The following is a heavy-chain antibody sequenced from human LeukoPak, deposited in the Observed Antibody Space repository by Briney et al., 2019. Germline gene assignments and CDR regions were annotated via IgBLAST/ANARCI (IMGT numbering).Heavy chain of an antibody. J-gene: IGHJ4*02. CDR2: ISAYNGNT. CDR1: GYTFTSYG. CDR3: ARDLRSYDFWSGYYGVTPYYFDY. D-gene: IGHD3-3*01. V-gene: IGHV1-18*01. Sequence: GASVKVSCKASGYTFTSYGISWVRQAPGQGLEWMGWISAYNGNTNYAQKLQGRVTMTTDTSTSTAYMELRSLRSDDTAVYYCARDLRSYDFWSGYYGVTPYYFDYWGQGTLVTVSS.